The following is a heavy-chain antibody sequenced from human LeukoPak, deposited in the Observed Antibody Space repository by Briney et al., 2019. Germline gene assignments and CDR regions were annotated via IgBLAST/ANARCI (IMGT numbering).Heavy chain of an antibody. CDR1: GGSISSGGYY. CDR3: ARETVTTVTILY. J-gene: IGHJ4*02. V-gene: IGHV4-30-2*01. D-gene: IGHD4-11*01. CDR2: IYHSGST. Sequence: SETLSLTCTVSGGSISSGGYYWSWIRQPPGKGLEWIGYIYHSGSTYYNPSLKSRVTISVDRSKNQFSLKLSSVTAADTAVYYCARETVTTVTILYWGQGTLVTVSS.